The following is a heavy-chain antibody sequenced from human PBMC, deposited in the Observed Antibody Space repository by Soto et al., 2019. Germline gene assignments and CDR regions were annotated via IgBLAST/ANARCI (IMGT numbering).Heavy chain of an antibody. CDR1: GYTFTSYD. CDR3: ARGSVYDFWSGYDHYYYYYYMDV. V-gene: IGHV1-8*01. J-gene: IGHJ6*03. D-gene: IGHD3-3*01. Sequence: QVQLVQSGAEVKKPGASVKVSCKASGYTFTSYDINWVRQATGQGLEWMGWMNPNSGNTGYAQKFQGRVTMTRNTSISTAYMELSSPRSEDTAVYYCARGSVYDFWSGYDHYYYYYYMDVWGKGTTVTVS. CDR2: MNPNSGNT.